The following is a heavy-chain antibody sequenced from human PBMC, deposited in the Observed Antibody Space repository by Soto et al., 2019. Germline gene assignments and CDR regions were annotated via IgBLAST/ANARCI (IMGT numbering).Heavy chain of an antibody. Sequence: GGSLRLACPVSGATFKNYAMSWVRQAPGKGLEWVSAISGSGGSTYYADSVKGRFTISRDNSKNTLYLQMNSLRAEDTAVYYCAKQHQPYYDFWSGYYTDYYYYGMDVWGQGTTVTVSS. CDR2: ISGSGGST. CDR3: AKQHQPYYDFWSGYYTDYYYYGMDV. CDR1: GATFKNYA. J-gene: IGHJ6*02. D-gene: IGHD3-3*01. V-gene: IGHV3-23*01.